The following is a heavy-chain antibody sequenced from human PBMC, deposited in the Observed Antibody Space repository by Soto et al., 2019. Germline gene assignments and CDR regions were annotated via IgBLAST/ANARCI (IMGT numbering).Heavy chain of an antibody. CDR2: ISGGGIST. CDR1: GFTFSNYA. V-gene: IGHV3-23*01. CDR3: ARDAISMVRGTNNGFDP. J-gene: IGHJ5*02. Sequence: EVQLLESGGGLVQPGGSLTLSCAASGFTFSNYAMSWVRQAPGKGLEWVSAISGGGISTYYADSVRGRFTSSRDNSRNTLYLRLNRLRAEDTAVYYCARDAISMVRGTNNGFDPWGQGTLVTVSS. D-gene: IGHD3-10*01.